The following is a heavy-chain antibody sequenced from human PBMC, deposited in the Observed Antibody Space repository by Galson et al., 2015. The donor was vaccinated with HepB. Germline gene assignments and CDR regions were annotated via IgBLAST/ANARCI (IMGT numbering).Heavy chain of an antibody. CDR3: ARDKVPAAIRGGYAFDI. Sequence: TLSLTCTVSGGSISSGSYYWSWIRQPAGKGLEWIGRIYTSGSTNYNPSLKSRVTMSVDTSKNQFSLKLSSVTAADTAVYYCARDKVPAAIRGGYAFDIWGQGTMVTVSS. CDR1: GGSISSGSYY. CDR2: IYTSGST. J-gene: IGHJ3*02. V-gene: IGHV4-61*02. D-gene: IGHD2-2*02.